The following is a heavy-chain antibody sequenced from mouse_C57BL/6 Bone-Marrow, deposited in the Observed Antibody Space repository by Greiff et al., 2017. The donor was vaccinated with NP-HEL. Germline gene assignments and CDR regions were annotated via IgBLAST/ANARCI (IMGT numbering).Heavy chain of an antibody. CDR3: ARKDDYPFAY. CDR1: GYTFTSYW. CDR2: IHPNSGST. V-gene: IGHV1-64*01. Sequence: QVQLQQPGAELVKPGASVKLSCTASGYTFTSYWMHWVKQRPGQGLEWIGMIHPNSGSTNYNEKFKSKATLTVDKSSSTAYMQLSSLTSEDSAVYYCARKDDYPFAYWGQGTLVTVSA. D-gene: IGHD2-4*01. J-gene: IGHJ3*01.